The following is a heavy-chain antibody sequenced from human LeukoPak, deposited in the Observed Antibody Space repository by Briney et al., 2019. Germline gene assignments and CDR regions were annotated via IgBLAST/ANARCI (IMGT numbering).Heavy chain of an antibody. V-gene: IGHV3-13*01. CDR3: AKDLYYYDSSGSPNFDY. Sequence: GGSLRLSCAASGFTFSSYDMHWVRQATGKGLEWVSVIGTAGDTYYPGSVKGRFTISRDNSKNTLYLQMNSLRAEDTAVYYCAKDLYYYDSSGSPNFDYWGQGTLVTVSS. CDR1: GFTFSSYD. CDR2: IGTAGDT. D-gene: IGHD3-22*01. J-gene: IGHJ4*02.